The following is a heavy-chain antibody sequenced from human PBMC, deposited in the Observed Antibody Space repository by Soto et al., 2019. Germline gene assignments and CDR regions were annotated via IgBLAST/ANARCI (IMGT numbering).Heavy chain of an antibody. CDR3: AREGSSSWYRYYYGMDV. CDR1: GGYISGGYYS. D-gene: IGHD6-13*01. CDR2: IYNSGST. V-gene: IGHV4-30-2*03. Sequence: SETLSLTCAVSGGYISGGYYSWSWIRQPPGKGLEWIGFIYNSGSTYYNPSLKSRVTISVGTSKNQFSLKLSSVTAADTAVYYCAREGSSSWYRYYYGMDVWGQGTTVTVSS. J-gene: IGHJ6*02.